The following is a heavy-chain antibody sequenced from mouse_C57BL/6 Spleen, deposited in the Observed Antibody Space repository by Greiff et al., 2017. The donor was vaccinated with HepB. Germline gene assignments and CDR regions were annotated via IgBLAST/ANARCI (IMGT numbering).Heavy chain of an antibody. Sequence: EVKLMESGPGLVKPSQSLSLTCSVTGYSLTSGYYWNWIRQFPGNKLVWMGYISYDGSNNYHPSLTNRCSITRDTSKNQFFLKLNSVTTEDTATYDCARDYEYDGFDYWGQGTTLTVSS. D-gene: IGHD2-4*01. CDR2: ISYDGSN. J-gene: IGHJ2*01. CDR3: ARDYEYDGFDY. V-gene: IGHV3-6*01. CDR1: GYSLTSGYY.